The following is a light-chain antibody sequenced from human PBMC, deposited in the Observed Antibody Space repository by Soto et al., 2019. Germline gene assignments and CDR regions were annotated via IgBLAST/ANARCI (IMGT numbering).Light chain of an antibody. CDR3: QQYNTFMWT. V-gene: IGKV1-5*03. CDR2: KAS. J-gene: IGKJ1*01. Sequence: DIQMTQSPSTLSASVGDRVTITCRASQSISTWLAWYQQKSGQAPNLLIYKASTLESGVPSRFSGSGSGTEFTLTISSLQPDDFATYYCQQYNTFMWTFGQGTKV. CDR1: QSISTW.